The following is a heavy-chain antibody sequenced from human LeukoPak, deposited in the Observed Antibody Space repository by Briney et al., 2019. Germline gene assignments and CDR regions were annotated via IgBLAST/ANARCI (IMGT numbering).Heavy chain of an antibody. J-gene: IGHJ6*03. Sequence: PSETLSLTCTVSSASISSYSWSWIRQPAGKGLEWIGRTYTSGSTNYNPSLKSRVTMSIDTSTNQFSLRLTSVAAADTAVYYCARYYGSRILGYYMDVWGKGTTVTVSS. V-gene: IGHV4-4*07. CDR2: TYTSGST. D-gene: IGHD3-10*01. CDR3: ARYYGSRILGYYMDV. CDR1: SASISSYS.